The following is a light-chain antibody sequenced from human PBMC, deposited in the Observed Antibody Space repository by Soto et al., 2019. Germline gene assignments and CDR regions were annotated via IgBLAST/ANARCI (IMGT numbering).Light chain of an antibody. CDR3: QQYGSSGT. CDR2: GAS. Sequence: EVVLTQSPGTLSLSPGERATLACRASKSVSNYVAWYQQKSGQPPRLLIYGASSRASGIPDRFSGSGSGTDFALTIGRLEPEDFAVYYCQQYGSSGTFGQGTKVDIK. CDR1: KSVSNY. J-gene: IGKJ1*01. V-gene: IGKV3-20*01.